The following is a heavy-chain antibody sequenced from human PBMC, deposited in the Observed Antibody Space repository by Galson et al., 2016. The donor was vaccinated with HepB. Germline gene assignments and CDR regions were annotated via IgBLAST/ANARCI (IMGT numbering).Heavy chain of an antibody. Sequence: PALVKPTQTLTVTCSFSGFSLSGSEVGVGWIRQPPGKALEWLALIYWDDEKRYSPSLKTRLAITKDTSRNQVVLTLNNVDPVDTATYYCAHKSFKSSRFGYWGRGTLVIVSS. D-gene: IGHD3-3*01. CDR2: IYWDDEK. J-gene: IGHJ2*01. V-gene: IGHV2-5*02. CDR3: AHKSFKSSRFGY. CDR1: GFSLSGSEVG.